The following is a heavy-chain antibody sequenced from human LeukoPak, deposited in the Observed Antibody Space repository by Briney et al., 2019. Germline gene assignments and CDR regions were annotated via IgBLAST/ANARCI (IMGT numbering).Heavy chain of an antibody. V-gene: IGHV3-30*04. J-gene: IGHJ4*02. CDR1: GFTFSSYA. CDR2: MSDDGGDK. Sequence: PGGSLRLSCAASGFTFSSYAMHWVRQAPGKGLEWVAVMSDDGGDKYYAHSVKGRFTISRDNSKNSLYLQMNSLRAEDTAVYYCARDRRYNPYFDYWGQGTLVTVSS. CDR3: ARDRRYNPYFDY. D-gene: IGHD1-14*01.